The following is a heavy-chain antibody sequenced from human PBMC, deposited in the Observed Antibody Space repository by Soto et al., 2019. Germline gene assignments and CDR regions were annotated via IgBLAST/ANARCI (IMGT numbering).Heavy chain of an antibody. D-gene: IGHD2-2*01. J-gene: IGHJ4*02. Sequence: ASVNVSCKASGGTFSSYAISWVRQAPGQGLEWMGGIIPIFGTANYAQKFQGRVTITADKSTSTAYMELNSLRSEDTAVYYCAGRCDGTNCLAHFDYWGQGTLVTVSS. CDR2: IIPIFGTA. V-gene: IGHV1-69*06. CDR3: AGRCDGTNCLAHFDY. CDR1: GGTFSSYA.